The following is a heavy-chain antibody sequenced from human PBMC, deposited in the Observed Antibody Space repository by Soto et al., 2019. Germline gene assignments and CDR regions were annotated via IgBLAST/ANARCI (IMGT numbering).Heavy chain of an antibody. CDR3: ARGLATLPVFAFDI. D-gene: IGHD6-6*01. CDR1: GFSLSTSGVG. CDR2: IYWSGDE. J-gene: IGHJ3*02. Sequence: QGTLKESGPTLVNPTQTLTLTCSFSGFSLSTSGVGVGWIRQSPGKALEWLALIYWSGDEHYRPSLKSRLSIIKDTSKNHVVLIMPDMDPVDTATYYCARGLATLPVFAFDIWGQGTMVTVSS. V-gene: IGHV2-5*01.